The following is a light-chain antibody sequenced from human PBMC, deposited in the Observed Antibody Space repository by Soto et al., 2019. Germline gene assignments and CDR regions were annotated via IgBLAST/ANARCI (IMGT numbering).Light chain of an antibody. J-gene: IGLJ6*01. Sequence: QSVLTQPASVSGSPGQSITFSCTGTSSDVGSYNYVSWYQQHPGKAPKVMIYDVSNRPSGVSYRFSGSKSGNTASLTISGLQAEDEADYYCSSYTTSSTYVFGTGTQLTVL. CDR1: SSDVGSYNY. V-gene: IGLV2-14*01. CDR2: DVS. CDR3: SSYTTSSTYV.